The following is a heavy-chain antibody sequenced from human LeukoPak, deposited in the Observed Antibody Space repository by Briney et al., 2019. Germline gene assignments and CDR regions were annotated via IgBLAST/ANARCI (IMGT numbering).Heavy chain of an antibody. V-gene: IGHV3-30*02. J-gene: IGHJ3*02. CDR3: VAQEGFDI. CDR2: IRSDGSNE. CDR1: GFGFSSYD. Sequence: PGGSLRLSCAASGFGFSSYDMQWVRQAPGKGLDWVAFIRSDGSNEYYADSVKGRFTISRDNSKNTLYLQMNSLRAEDTAVYYCVAQEGFDIWGQGTMVTVSS.